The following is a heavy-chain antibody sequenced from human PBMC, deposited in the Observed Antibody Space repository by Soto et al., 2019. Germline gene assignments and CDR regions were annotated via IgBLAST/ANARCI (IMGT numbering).Heavy chain of an antibody. J-gene: IGHJ3*02. CDR1: GFTFSSFA. D-gene: IGHD6-6*01. V-gene: IGHV3-30-3*01. CDR2: ISFDGSNK. Sequence: QVQLVESGGGVVQPGRSLRLSCAASGFTFSSFAMHWVRQAPGKGLEWVAVISFDGSNKFYADSVKGRFTISRDNSKNSLFLQMSSLRAGDTAVYYCVRDYSTSSSDAFAMWGQGTMVTVSS. CDR3: VRDYSTSSSDAFAM.